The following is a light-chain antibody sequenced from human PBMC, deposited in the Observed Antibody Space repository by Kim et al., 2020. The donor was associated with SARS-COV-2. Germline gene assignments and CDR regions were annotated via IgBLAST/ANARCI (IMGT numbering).Light chain of an antibody. CDR3: QQRNSWPPAVT. CDR2: DAA. J-gene: IGKJ4*01. V-gene: IGKV3-11*01. Sequence: PGDRATLSCRASHNIDTSLAWYQQRPGQAPRLLVYDAANRATGVPDRFSGSGSGSDFTLTISSLEPEDFSIYYCQQRNSWPPAVTFGGGTKVDIK. CDR1: HNIDTS.